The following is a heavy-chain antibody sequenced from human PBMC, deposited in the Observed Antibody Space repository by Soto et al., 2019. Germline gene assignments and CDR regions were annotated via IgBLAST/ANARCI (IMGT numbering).Heavy chain of an antibody. Sequence: ASVKVSCKASGYTFTSYGISWVRQAPGQGLEWMGWISAYNGNTNYAQKLQGRVTMTTDTSTSTAYMELRSLRSDDTAVYYCARGSEDIVVVPAAVFDYWGQGTLVTVSS. V-gene: IGHV1-18*01. CDR1: GYTFTSYG. J-gene: IGHJ4*02. D-gene: IGHD2-2*01. CDR3: ARGSEDIVVVPAAVFDY. CDR2: ISAYNGNT.